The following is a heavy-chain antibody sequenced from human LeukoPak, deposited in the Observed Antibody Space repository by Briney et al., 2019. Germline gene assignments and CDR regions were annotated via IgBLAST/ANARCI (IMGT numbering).Heavy chain of an antibody. CDR3: AREPCGGDCSPYFDY. J-gene: IGHJ4*02. V-gene: IGHV3-21*01. Sequence: GGSLRLSCAASGFTFSSYSMNWVRQAPGKGLEWVSSISSSSSYIYYADSVEGRFTISRDNAKNSLYLQMNSLRAEDTAVYYCAREPCGGDCSPYFDYWGQGTLVTVSS. CDR1: GFTFSSYS. CDR2: ISSSSSYI. D-gene: IGHD2-21*02.